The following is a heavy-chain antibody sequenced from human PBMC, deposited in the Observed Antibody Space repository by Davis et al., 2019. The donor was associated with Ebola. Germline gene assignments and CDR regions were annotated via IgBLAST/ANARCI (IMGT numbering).Heavy chain of an antibody. Sequence: ESLKISCAASGFTFSSYWMSWVRQAPGKGLEWVANIKQDGSEKYYVDSVKGRFTISRDNAKNSLYLQMNSLRAEDTAVYYCARGGRTVTTFWGQGTLVTVSS. CDR1: GFTFSSYW. CDR3: ARGGRTVTTF. V-gene: IGHV3-7*03. J-gene: IGHJ4*02. CDR2: IKQDGSEK. D-gene: IGHD4-17*01.